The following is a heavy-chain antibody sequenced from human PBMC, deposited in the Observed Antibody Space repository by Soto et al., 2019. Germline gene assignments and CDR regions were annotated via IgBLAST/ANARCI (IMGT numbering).Heavy chain of an antibody. D-gene: IGHD3-9*01. CDR3: ARDLPSYDILTQWKPNYYYGMDV. CDR1: GYTFTSYY. CDR2: INPSGGST. J-gene: IGHJ6*02. V-gene: IGHV1-46*01. Sequence: QVQLVQSGAEVKKPGASVKVSCKASGYTFTSYYMHWVRQAPGQGLEWMGIINPSGGSTSYAQKFQGRVTMTRDTSTSTVYMELSSLRSEDTAVYYCARDLPSYDILTQWKPNYYYGMDVWGQGTTVTVSS.